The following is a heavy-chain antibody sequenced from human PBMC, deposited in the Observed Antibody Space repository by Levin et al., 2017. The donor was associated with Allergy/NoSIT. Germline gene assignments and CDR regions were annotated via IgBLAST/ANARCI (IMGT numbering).Heavy chain of an antibody. CDR1: GGTFSGYA. CDR2: IIPIFGTP. D-gene: IGHD3-16*02. CDR3: AAYDFLWGTYRNPDFYFDF. V-gene: IGHV1-69*13. J-gene: IGHJ4*02. Sequence: SVKVSCKTSGGTFSGYAINWVRQAPGQGLEWMGGIIPIFGTPNYAQNFQGRLTLTADESTSTAYMELSSLRSEDTAVYYCAAYDFLWGTYRNPDFYFDFWGQGTLVTVSS.